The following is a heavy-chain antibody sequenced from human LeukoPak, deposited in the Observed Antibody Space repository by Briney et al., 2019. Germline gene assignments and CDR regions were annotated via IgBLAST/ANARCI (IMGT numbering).Heavy chain of an antibody. CDR2: IYYSGST. J-gene: IGHJ5*02. D-gene: IGHD2-2*01. CDR3: VTLGYCSSTSCYANWFDP. Sequence: SETLSLTCTVSGGSISSSSYYWGWIRQPPGKGLEWIGSIYYSGSTYYDPSLKSRVTISVDTSKNQFSLKLSSVTAADTAVYYGVTLGYCSSTSCYANWFDPWGQGTLVTVSS. V-gene: IGHV4-39*01. CDR1: GGSISSSSYY.